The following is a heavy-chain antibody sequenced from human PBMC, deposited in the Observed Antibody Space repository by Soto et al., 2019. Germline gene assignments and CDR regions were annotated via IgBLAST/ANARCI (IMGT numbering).Heavy chain of an antibody. Sequence: GGSLRLSCAASGFTFSSYGMHWVRQAPGKGLEWVAVISYDGSNKYYADSVKGRFTISRDNSRNSLYLQVNSLRVEDTAVYYCARDLGHGNGPFDYWGQGALVTVSS. J-gene: IGHJ4*02. CDR3: ARDLGHGNGPFDY. V-gene: IGHV3-30*03. CDR2: ISYDGSNK. D-gene: IGHD1-26*01. CDR1: GFTFSSYG.